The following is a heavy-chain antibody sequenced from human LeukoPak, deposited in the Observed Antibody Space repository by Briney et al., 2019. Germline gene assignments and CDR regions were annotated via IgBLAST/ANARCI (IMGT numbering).Heavy chain of an antibody. CDR1: GGSISSSNW. J-gene: IGHJ3*02. Sequence: SETLSLTCAVSGGSISSSNWWSWVRQPPGKGLEWIGEIYHSGSTNYNPSLKSRVTISVDKSKNQFSLKLSSVTAADTAVYYCARGDLGSSWYGDAFDIWGLGTMVTVSS. D-gene: IGHD6-13*01. CDR3: ARGDLGSSWYGDAFDI. V-gene: IGHV4-4*02. CDR2: IYHSGST.